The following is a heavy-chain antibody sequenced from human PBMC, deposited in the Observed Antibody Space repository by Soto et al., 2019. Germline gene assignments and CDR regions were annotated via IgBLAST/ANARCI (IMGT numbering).Heavy chain of an antibody. CDR2: IFSNDEK. V-gene: IGHV2-26*01. Sequence: QVTLKESGPVLVKPTETLTLTCTVSGFSLSNARMGVSWIRQPPGKALEWLAHIFSNDEKSYSTSLKSRLTISKDTSKSQVVLTMTNMDPVDTATYYCARIWEPYYYYGMDVWGQGTTVTVSS. CDR3: ARIWEPYYYYGMDV. J-gene: IGHJ6*02. D-gene: IGHD1-1*01. CDR1: GFSLSNARMG.